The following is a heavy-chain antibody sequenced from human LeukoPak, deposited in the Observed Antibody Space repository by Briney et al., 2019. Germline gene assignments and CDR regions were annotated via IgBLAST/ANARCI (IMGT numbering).Heavy chain of an antibody. CDR1: GGPISSGGYY. D-gene: IGHD2-2*01. CDR3: ARSHSTLRTCSSTSCPQFDP. Sequence: PSETLSLTCTVSGGPISSGGYYWSWIRQHPGKGLEWIGYIYYSGSTYYNPSLKSRVTISVDTSKNQFSLKLSPVTAADTAVYYCARSHSTLRTCSSTSCPQFDPWGQGTLVTVSS. V-gene: IGHV4-31*03. J-gene: IGHJ5*02. CDR2: IYYSGST.